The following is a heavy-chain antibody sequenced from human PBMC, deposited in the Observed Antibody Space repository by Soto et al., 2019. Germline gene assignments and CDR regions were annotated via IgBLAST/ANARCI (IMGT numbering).Heavy chain of an antibody. CDR2: IWYDGSNK. Sequence: ESGGGVVQPGRSLRLSCAASGFTFSSYGMHWVRQAPDKGLEWVAVIWYDGSNKYYADSVKGRFTISRDNSKNTLYLQMNSLRAEDTAVYYCARDRDSNWYFDLWGRGTLVTVSS. CDR3: ARDRDSNWYFDL. V-gene: IGHV3-33*01. CDR1: GFTFSSYG. J-gene: IGHJ2*01.